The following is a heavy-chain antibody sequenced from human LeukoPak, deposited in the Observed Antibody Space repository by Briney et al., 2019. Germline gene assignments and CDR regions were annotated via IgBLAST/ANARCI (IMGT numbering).Heavy chain of an antibody. V-gene: IGHV1-18*01. CDR1: GYTFTSYG. CDR2: ISAYNGNT. CDR3: ARGGPYSGSYPTGSY. J-gene: IGHJ4*02. D-gene: IGHD1-26*01. Sequence: GASVKVSCKASGYTFTSYGISWVRQAPGQGLEWMRWISAYNGNTNYAQKLQGRVTMTTDTSTSTAYMELRSLRSDDTAVYYCARGGPYSGSYPTGSYWGQGTLVTVSS.